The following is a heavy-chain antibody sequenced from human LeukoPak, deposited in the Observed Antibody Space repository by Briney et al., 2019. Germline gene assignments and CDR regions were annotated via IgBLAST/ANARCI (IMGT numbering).Heavy chain of an antibody. J-gene: IGHJ5*02. CDR3: AAKPVVPASQGHYFDP. CDR1: GVSVATHN. CDR2: VFYNGDT. V-gene: IGHV4-59*02. Sequence: SETLSLTCSVSGVSVATHNWSRIRQPPGKGLEWIGNVFYNGDTSYHPSLWSRVSMSVDTSKNQISLNLASVTAADTAVYYCAAKPVVPASQGHYFDPWGQGILVPVSS. D-gene: IGHD2-2*01.